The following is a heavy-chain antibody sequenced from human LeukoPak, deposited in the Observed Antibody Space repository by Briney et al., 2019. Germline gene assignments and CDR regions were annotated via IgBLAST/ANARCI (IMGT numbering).Heavy chain of an antibody. CDR3: ASRITIFERGPAAPSDP. CDR2: IYYSGST. D-gene: IGHD3-9*01. Sequence: TSETLSLTCTVSGGSISSSSYYWGWIRQPPGKGLEWIGSIYYSGSTYYNPSLKSRVTISVDTSKNQFSLKLSPVTAADTAVYYCASRITIFERGPAAPSDPWGQGTPVTVSS. J-gene: IGHJ5*02. V-gene: IGHV4-39*01. CDR1: GGSISSSSYY.